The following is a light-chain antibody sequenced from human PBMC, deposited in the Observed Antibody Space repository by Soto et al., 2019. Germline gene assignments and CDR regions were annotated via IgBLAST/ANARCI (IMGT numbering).Light chain of an antibody. Sequence: EIVLTQTPGTLSLSPGERATLSCRVSQSVTSSHLAWYQQKPGQAPRLLIYGASTRATGIPDRFSGSGSDTDFSLTIRRLDPEDFAMYYCLLYFSPDRYTFGPGTKVQIK. J-gene: IGKJ2*01. CDR3: LLYFSPDRYT. CDR1: QSVTSSH. CDR2: GAS. V-gene: IGKV3-20*01.